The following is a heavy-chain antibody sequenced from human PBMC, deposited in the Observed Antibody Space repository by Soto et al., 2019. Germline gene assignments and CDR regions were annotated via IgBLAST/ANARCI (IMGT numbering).Heavy chain of an antibody. V-gene: IGHV3-53*01. J-gene: IGHJ3*02. CDR1: GFTVSSTNY. Sequence: EVQLVESGGGLIQPGGSLRLSCVVSGFTVSSTNYMSWVRQAPGKGLGWVSVIYPGDTTFYADSVKGRFTISRDNSKNTLYLQMNSLRAEDTAVYYCARHQSSGWYFDAFDIWGQGTMVTVSS. D-gene: IGHD6-19*01. CDR3: ARHQSSGWYFDAFDI. CDR2: IYPGDTT.